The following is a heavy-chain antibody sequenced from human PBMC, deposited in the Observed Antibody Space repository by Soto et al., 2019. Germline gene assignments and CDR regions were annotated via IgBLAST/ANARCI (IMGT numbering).Heavy chain of an antibody. CDR1: GFTFSSYA. CDR2: LTGRGSST. J-gene: IGHJ4*02. Sequence: GGSLRLSCAASGFTFSSYAMTWVRRAPGKGLEWVSSLTGRGSSTYYADSVKGRFTVSRDNFENTLYLQMSGLRVEDTAVYYRAKGSDTDFWSGRFEFGGQGTLVTVSS. CDR3: AKGSDTDFWSGRFEF. D-gene: IGHD3-3*01. V-gene: IGHV3-23*01.